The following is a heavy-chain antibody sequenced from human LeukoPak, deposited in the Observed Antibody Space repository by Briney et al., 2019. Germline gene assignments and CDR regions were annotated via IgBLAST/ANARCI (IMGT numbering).Heavy chain of an antibody. CDR1: GFAVSGNY. J-gene: IGHJ4*02. CDR3: AKLKGWYGEGYFDY. D-gene: IGHD3-10*01. Sequence: PGGSVRLSCAASGFAVSGNYMSWVRQAPGKGLEWVSVIYSDGRTYYADSVKGRFTISRDISKNTLFLQMTSLRAEDTAVYYCAKLKGWYGEGYFDYWGQGTLVTVSS. CDR2: IYSDGRT. V-gene: IGHV3-53*01.